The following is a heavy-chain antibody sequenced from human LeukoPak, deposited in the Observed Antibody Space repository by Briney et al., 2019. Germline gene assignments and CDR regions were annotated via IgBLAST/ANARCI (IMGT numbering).Heavy chain of an antibody. J-gene: IGHJ4*02. V-gene: IGHV1-2*04. CDR2: INPNSGGT. CDR1: GYTFTVYY. Sequence: GASVKVSCTASGYTFTVYYIHWVRQAPGQGLEWMGWINPNSGGTNYAQKFQGWVTMTRDTSISTAYMELSRLRSDDTAVYYCARDSGMAVAGTRPTGDFDYWGQGTLVTVSS. CDR3: ARDSGMAVAGTRPTGDFDY. D-gene: IGHD6-19*01.